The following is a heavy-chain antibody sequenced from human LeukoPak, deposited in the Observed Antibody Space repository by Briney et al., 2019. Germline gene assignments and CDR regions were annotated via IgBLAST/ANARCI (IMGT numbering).Heavy chain of an antibody. CDR2: IYYSGST. J-gene: IGHJ4*02. D-gene: IGHD3-3*01. CDR3: ARGDVGYYDFWSGYPRAFDY. CDR1: GGSISSYY. Sequence: SETLSLTCTVSGGSISSYYWSWIRQPPGKGLEWIGYIYYSGSTNYNPSLKSRVTISVDTSKNQFSLKLCSVTAADTAVYYCARGDVGYYDFWSGYPRAFDYWGQGTLVTVSS. V-gene: IGHV4-59*01.